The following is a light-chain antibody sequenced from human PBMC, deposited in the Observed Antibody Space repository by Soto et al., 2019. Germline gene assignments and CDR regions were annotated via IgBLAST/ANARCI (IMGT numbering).Light chain of an antibody. J-gene: IGKJ1*01. CDR3: QHYNSYSEA. CDR1: QSISSR. Sequence: TTPLPSTPAASARDSCTTTYRASQSISSRLAWYQQKPGKAPKLLIYRASTLKSGVPARFSGSGSGTEFTLTISSPQPDDFATYYCQHYNSYSEAFGQGTKVDI. V-gene: IGKV1-5*03. CDR2: RAS.